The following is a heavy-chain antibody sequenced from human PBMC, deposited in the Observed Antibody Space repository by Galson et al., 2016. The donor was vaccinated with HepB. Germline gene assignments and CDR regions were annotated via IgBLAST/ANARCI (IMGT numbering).Heavy chain of an antibody. D-gene: IGHD1-1*01. CDR3: ASTRQNNWNSPSDAFDI. V-gene: IGHV4-31*03. J-gene: IGHJ3*02. CDR1: GGSINSNGHY. Sequence: TLSLTCTVSGGSINSNGHYWTWVRQSLGQGLEWIGYIHYKGITYYNPSLKSRVNMSLDTSKNQFSLTVNSVTAADTALYFCASTRQNNWNSPSDAFDIWGQGTMVSVSS. CDR2: IHYKGIT.